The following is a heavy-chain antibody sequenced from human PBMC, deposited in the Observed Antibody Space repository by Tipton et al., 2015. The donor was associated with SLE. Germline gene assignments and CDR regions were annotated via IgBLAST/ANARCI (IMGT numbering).Heavy chain of an antibody. CDR2: IYYSGST. Sequence: TLSLTCAVYGGSISSHYWSWIRQPPGKGLEWIGYIYYSGSTNYNPPLKSRVTISVDTSKNQFSLKLSSVTAADTAVYYCARDRRRDGYKPDAFDIWGQGTMVTVSS. CDR1: GGSISSHY. V-gene: IGHV4-59*11. CDR3: ARDRRRDGYKPDAFDI. J-gene: IGHJ3*02. D-gene: IGHD5-24*01.